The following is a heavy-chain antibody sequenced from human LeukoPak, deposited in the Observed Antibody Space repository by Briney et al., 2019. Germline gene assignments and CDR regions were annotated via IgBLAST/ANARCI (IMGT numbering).Heavy chain of an antibody. J-gene: IGHJ3*01. CDR1: GGSISGTYY. V-gene: IGHV4-59*08. D-gene: IGHD3-16*01. CDR3: ARRWVYDKRAFDA. CDR2: IYYTGTT. Sequence: SETLSLTCSVSGGSISGTYYWSWIRQPPGKGLEWICYIYYTGTTDSNPSLKSRVTISLDTSKNQFSLNLSSVTAADTAVYYCARRWVYDKRAFDAWGQGTMVTASS.